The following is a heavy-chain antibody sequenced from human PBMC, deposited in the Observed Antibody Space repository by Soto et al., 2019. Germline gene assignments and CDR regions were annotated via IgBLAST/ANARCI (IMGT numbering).Heavy chain of an antibody. CDR3: ARVSYCSGGSCYQYYYYGMDV. CDR2: IYSGGST. D-gene: IGHD2-15*01. CDR1: GFTVSSNY. J-gene: IGHJ6*02. Sequence: EVQLVETGGGLIQPGGSLRLSCAASGFTVSSNYMSWVRQAPGKGLEWVSVIYSGGSTYYADSVKGRFTISRDNSKNTRYLQMNSLRAEDTAVYYCARVSYCSGGSCYQYYYYGMDVWGQGTTVTVSS. V-gene: IGHV3-53*02.